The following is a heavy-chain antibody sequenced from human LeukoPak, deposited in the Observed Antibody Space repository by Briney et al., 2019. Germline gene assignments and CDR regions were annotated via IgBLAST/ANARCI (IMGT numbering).Heavy chain of an antibody. J-gene: IGHJ3*02. Sequence: SETLSLTCTVSGGSISSSSYYWGWIRQPPGKGLEWIGSIYYSGSTYYNPSLKSRVTISVDTSKNQFSLKLSSVTAADTAVYYCARPSTRAARRSAFDIWGQGTMVTVSS. CDR3: ARPSTRAARRSAFDI. CDR1: GGSISSSSYY. CDR2: IYYSGST. V-gene: IGHV4-39*01. D-gene: IGHD6-6*01.